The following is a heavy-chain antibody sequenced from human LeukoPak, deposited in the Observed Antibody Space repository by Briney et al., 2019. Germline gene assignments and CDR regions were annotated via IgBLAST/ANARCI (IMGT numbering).Heavy chain of an antibody. CDR2: IYTSGST. Sequence: PSETLSLTCTVSGGSISSGSYYWSWIRQPAGKGLEWIGRIYTSGSTNYNPPLKSRVTISVDTSKNQFSLKLSSVTAADTAVYYCARVPYYYDSSGYYDAFDIWGQGTMVTVSS. CDR3: ARVPYYYDSSGYYDAFDI. CDR1: GGSISSGSYY. V-gene: IGHV4-61*02. J-gene: IGHJ3*02. D-gene: IGHD3-22*01.